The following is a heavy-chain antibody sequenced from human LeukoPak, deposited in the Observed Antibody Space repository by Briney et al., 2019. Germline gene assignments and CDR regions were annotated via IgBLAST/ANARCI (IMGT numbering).Heavy chain of an antibody. D-gene: IGHD3-10*01. V-gene: IGHV3-74*01. J-gene: IGHJ4*02. CDR2: IINDGITT. CDR3: ARGTVTMVDY. Sequence: GGSLRLSCAASGLTFHNTWMHWIRQAPGEGLVWVSRIINDGITTTYADSVKGRFTISRDNSKNTLFLQMNSLRAGDTAVYYCARGTVTMVDYWGQGTLVTVSS. CDR1: GLTFHNTW.